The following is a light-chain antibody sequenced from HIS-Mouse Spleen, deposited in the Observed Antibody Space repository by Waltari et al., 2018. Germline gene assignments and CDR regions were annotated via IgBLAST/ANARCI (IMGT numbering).Light chain of an antibody. CDR1: QGIRSY. V-gene: IGKV1-9*01. J-gene: IGKJ1*01. Sequence: DMQLTQSPSFLSASVGHRVTLTCRASQGIRSYLARYQQTPGKAPKPLIYAAAPLQSGVPSRFSGSGSGTEFTLTISSLQPEDFATYYCQQLNSYPPTFGQGTKVEIK. CDR3: QQLNSYPPT. CDR2: AAA.